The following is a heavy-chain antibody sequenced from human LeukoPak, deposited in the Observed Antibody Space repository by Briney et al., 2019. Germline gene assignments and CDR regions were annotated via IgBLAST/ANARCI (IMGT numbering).Heavy chain of an antibody. D-gene: IGHD5-18*01. CDR1: GGSISSYY. Sequence: SETLSLTCTVSGGSISSYYWSWIRQPPGKGPEWIGYIYYSGSTNYNPSLKSQVTISVDTSKNQFSLKLSSVTAADTAVYYCARHGRGYSYGYLFDYWGQGTLVTVSS. CDR3: ARHGRGYSYGYLFDY. V-gene: IGHV4-59*08. J-gene: IGHJ4*02. CDR2: IYYSGST.